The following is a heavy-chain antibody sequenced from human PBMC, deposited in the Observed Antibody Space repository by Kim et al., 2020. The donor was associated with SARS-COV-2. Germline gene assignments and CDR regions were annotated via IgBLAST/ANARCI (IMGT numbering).Heavy chain of an antibody. CDR1: GGSISSGGYY. J-gene: IGHJ5*02. CDR3: ARGGVLRFLEWRSSRFDP. Sequence: SETLSLTCTVSGGSISSGGYYWSWIRQHPGKGLEWIGYIYYSGSTYYNPSLKSRVTISVDTSKNQFSLKLSSVTAADTAVYYCARGGVLRFLEWRSSRFDPWGQGTLVTVSP. CDR2: IYYSGST. V-gene: IGHV4-31*03. D-gene: IGHD3-3*01.